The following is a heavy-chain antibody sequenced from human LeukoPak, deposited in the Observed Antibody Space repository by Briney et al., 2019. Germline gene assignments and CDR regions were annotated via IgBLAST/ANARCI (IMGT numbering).Heavy chain of an antibody. J-gene: IGHJ5*02. CDR1: GGPFSGYY. Sequence: TSETLSLTCAVYGGPFSGYYWSWIRQPPGKGLEWIGEINHSGSANYNPSFKSRVTISVDTSKNQFSLKLSSVTAADTAVYYCARRGRYFDWLFTRQYNWFDPWGQGTLVTVSS. V-gene: IGHV4-34*01. CDR3: ARRGRYFDWLFTRQYNWFDP. CDR2: INHSGSA. D-gene: IGHD3-9*01.